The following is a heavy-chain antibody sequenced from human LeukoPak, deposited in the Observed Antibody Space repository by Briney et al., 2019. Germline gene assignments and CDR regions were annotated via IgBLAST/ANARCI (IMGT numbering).Heavy chain of an antibody. V-gene: IGHV1-18*01. CDR1: GYTFTTYG. CDR2: ISGYNDNT. CDR3: AREPRINLYENYMDV. D-gene: IGHD3-10*01. J-gene: IGHJ6*03. Sequence: GASVKVSCKASGYTFTTYGISWVRQAPGQGLEWMGWISGYNDNTNYAQKFQGRVTMTTDTSTSTAYMELRSLRSDDTAVYYCAREPRINLYENYMDVWGKGTTVTTSS.